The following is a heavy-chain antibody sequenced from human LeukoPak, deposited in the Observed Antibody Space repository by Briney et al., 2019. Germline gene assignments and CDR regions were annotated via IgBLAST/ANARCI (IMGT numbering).Heavy chain of an antibody. D-gene: IGHD3-10*01. CDR2: IYYSGRT. CDR3: ARGRGEGRGIAMIRGVRAPSYNWFDP. Sequence: PSETLSLTCTVSGGSISSSSYSWSWIRQPPGKGLEWIGYIYYSGRTYYNPSLKSRLTISVDTSKNQFSLKLSSVTAADMAVYYCARGRGEGRGIAMIRGVRAPSYNWFDPWGHGTLVTVSS. V-gene: IGHV4-30-4*07. J-gene: IGHJ5*02. CDR1: GGSISSSSYS.